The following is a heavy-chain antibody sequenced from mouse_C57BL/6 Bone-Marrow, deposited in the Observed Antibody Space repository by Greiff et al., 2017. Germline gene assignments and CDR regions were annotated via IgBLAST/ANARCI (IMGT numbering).Heavy chain of an antibody. V-gene: IGHV1-64*01. D-gene: IGHD2-4*01. CDR2: IHPNSGST. Sequence: QVQLQQPGAELVKPGASVKLSCKASGYTFTSYWMHWVKQRPGQGLEWIGMIHPNSGSTNYNEKSKSKATLTVDKSSSTAYMQLSSLTSEDSAVYYCANYDYGAFDVWGTGTTVTVSS. CDR1: GYTFTSYW. J-gene: IGHJ1*03. CDR3: ANYDYGAFDV.